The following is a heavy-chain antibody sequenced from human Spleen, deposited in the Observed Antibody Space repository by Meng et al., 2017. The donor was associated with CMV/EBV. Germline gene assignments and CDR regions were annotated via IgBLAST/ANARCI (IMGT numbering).Heavy chain of an antibody. CDR1: GFTFSSYA. Sequence: GESLKISCAASGFTFSSYAMHWVRQAPGKGLEWVAVISYDGSNKYYADSVKGRFTISRDNSKNTLYLQMNSLRAEDTAVYYCARTYDSSGYYAPFDYWGQGTLVTVSS. D-gene: IGHD3-22*01. CDR2: ISYDGSNK. V-gene: IGHV3-30-3*01. CDR3: ARTYDSSGYYAPFDY. J-gene: IGHJ4*02.